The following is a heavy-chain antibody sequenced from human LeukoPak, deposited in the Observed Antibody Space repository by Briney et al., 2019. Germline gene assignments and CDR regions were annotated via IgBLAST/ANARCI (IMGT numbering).Heavy chain of an antibody. CDR3: ARDSGDSSGYFDGMDV. CDR2: IYHSGST. D-gene: IGHD3-22*01. J-gene: IGHJ6*02. V-gene: IGHV4-30-2*01. CDR1: GVSISSGGYS. Sequence: SETLSLTCAVSGVSISSGGYSWSWIRQPPGKGLEWIGYIYHSGSTYYNPSLKSRVTISVDRSKNQFSLKLSSVTAADTAVYYCARDSGDSSGYFDGMDVWGQGTTVTVSS.